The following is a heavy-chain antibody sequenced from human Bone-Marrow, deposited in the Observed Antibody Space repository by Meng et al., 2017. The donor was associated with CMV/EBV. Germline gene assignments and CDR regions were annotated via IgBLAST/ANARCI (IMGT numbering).Heavy chain of an antibody. CDR2: IYSGGST. CDR3: AGADGGSLSWYYGMDV. V-gene: IGHV3-53*01. J-gene: IGHJ6*02. CDR1: GFTFGDYA. Sequence: GESLKISCTASGFTFGDYAMSWVRQAPGKGLEWVSVIYSGGSTYYADSVKGRFTISRDNSKNTLYLQMNSLRAEDTAVYYCAGADGGSLSWYYGMDVWGQGTTVTVSS. D-gene: IGHD3-16*01.